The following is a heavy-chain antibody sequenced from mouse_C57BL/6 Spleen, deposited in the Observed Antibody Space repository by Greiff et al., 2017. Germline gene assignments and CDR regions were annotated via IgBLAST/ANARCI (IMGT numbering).Heavy chain of an antibody. Sequence: QVQLKESGAELVKPGASVKLSCKASGYTFTSYWMHWVKQRPGQGLEWIGMIHTNSGSTNYNEKLKSKATLTVDKSSSPAYMQLSSLTSEYSAVYYCAREERGYLFYWGQGTTLTVSS. CDR3: AREERGYLFY. CDR1: GYTFTSYW. V-gene: IGHV1-64*01. J-gene: IGHJ2*01. CDR2: IHTNSGST. D-gene: IGHD2-2*01.